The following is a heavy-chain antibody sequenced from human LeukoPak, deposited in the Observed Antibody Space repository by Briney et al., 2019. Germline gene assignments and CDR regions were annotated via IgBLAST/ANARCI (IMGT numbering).Heavy chain of an antibody. V-gene: IGHV5-51*01. CDR3: VRSPACSSGTCYPNWFDP. Sequence: GESLQISCKGSGYSFTNNWIGWVRQMPGKGLEWMGITYPGDSNTRYSPSFQGQVTISADKSISSAYLQWSSLKASDTAMYYCVRSPACSSGTCYPNWFDPWGQGTLVTVSS. D-gene: IGHD2-15*01. CDR2: TYPGDSNT. J-gene: IGHJ5*02. CDR1: GYSFTNNW.